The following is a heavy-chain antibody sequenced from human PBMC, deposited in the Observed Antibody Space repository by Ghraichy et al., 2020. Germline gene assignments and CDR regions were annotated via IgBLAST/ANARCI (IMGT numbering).Heavy chain of an antibody. CDR3: ARGWQGSGSYYMHPIYYYYGMDV. Sequence: ETLSLTCAVYGGSFSGYYWSWIRQPPGKGLECIGEIYHSGSTNYNPSLKSRVTISVDTSKNQFSLKLSSVTAADTAVYYCARGWQGSGSYYMHPIYYYYGMDVWGQGTTVTVSS. CDR2: IYHSGST. CDR1: GGSFSGYY. V-gene: IGHV4-34*01. D-gene: IGHD3-10*01. J-gene: IGHJ6*02.